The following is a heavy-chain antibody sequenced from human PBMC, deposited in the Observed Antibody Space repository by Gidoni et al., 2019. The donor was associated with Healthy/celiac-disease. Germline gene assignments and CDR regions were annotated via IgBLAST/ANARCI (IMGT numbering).Heavy chain of an antibody. Sequence: QVQLVESGGGVVQPGRSLRLSCEASGFPFGSYGMHWVNQAPGKGLEWVAVILYDGSKRSYADSVQGRFTISRDNSKNTLYLQMNSLRVEDTAVYYCAKGLYCSGGSCYHYYYYYYMDVWGKGTTVTVSS. CDR2: ILYDGSKR. CDR1: GFPFGSYG. J-gene: IGHJ6*03. CDR3: AKGLYCSGGSCYHYYYYYYMDV. D-gene: IGHD2-15*01. V-gene: IGHV3-30*18.